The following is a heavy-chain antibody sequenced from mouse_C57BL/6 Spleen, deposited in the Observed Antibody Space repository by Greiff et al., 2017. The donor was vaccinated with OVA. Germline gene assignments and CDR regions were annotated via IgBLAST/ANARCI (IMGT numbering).Heavy chain of an antibody. CDR2: IDPEDGDT. J-gene: IGHJ1*03. CDR3: ARSTAQASYWYFDV. Sequence: EVQLQESGAELVQPGASVKLSCTASGFNIKDYSMHWVKQRTEQGLEWIGRIDPEDGDTKYAPNFQGKATITADTSSNTAYLQLSSLTSEDTAVYYCARSTAQASYWYFDVWGTGTTVTVSS. D-gene: IGHD3-2*02. CDR1: GFNIKDYS. V-gene: IGHV14-2*01.